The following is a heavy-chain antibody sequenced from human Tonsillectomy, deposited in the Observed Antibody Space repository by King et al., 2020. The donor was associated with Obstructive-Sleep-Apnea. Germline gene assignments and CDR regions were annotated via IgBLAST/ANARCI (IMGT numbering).Heavy chain of an antibody. CDR2: ISWNCGSI. CDR3: AKEGAVAGAYFDY. D-gene: IGHD6-13*01. V-gene: IGHV3-9*01. CDR1: GFTFDDYA. Sequence: VQLVESGGGLVQPGRSLRLSCAASGFTFDDYAMHWVRQAPGKGLEWVSGISWNCGSIGYADSVEGRFTISRDNAKNSLYLQMNSLRAEDTALDYCAKEGAVAGAYFDYWGQGTLVTVSS. J-gene: IGHJ4*02.